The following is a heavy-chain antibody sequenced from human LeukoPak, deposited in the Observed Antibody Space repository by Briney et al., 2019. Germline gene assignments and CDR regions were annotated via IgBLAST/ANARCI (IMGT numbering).Heavy chain of an antibody. V-gene: IGHV1-8*03. D-gene: IGHD1-26*01. CDR3: ARKSGSYYVGYDY. Sequence: ASVKVSCKASGYTFSSYDINWVRQATGQGLEWMGWMNPKRGNTGYAHKFQGRVTITRNTSITTAYMELSSLRSEDTAVYYCARKSGSYYVGYDYWGQGTLVTVSS. CDR2: MNPKRGNT. J-gene: IGHJ4*02. CDR1: GYTFSSYD.